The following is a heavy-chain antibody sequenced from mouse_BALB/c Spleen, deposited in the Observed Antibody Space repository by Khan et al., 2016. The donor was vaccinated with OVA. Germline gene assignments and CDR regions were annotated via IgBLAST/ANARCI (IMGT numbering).Heavy chain of an antibody. CDR3: ARGNYYGGTSWFGY. CDR1: GYTFSSYW. V-gene: IGHV1-9*01. CDR2: ILHGSNIT. J-gene: IGHJ3*01. D-gene: IGHD1-1*01. Sequence: QVQLQQSGAELMKPGASVKISCKASGYTFSSYWIEWVKQRPGHGLEWIGEILHGSNITNYNERFKDKATFTADTSSNTAYMQLSSLTSEDSSIYYCARGNYYGGTSWFGYWGQGTLVTVSA.